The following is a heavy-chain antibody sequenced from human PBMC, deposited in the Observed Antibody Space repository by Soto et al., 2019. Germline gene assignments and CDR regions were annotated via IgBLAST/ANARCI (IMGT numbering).Heavy chain of an antibody. CDR2: ISSSGSTA. V-gene: IGHV3-48*03. CDR3: TRAAWFPYLSFY. D-gene: IGHD3-10*01. CDR1: GFTFSRFE. Sequence: GGSLSLSCASSGFTFSRFELHWVRQAPGKGLEWISYISSSGSTAYYASSVEGRFTISRGNANNSVYLQMDSLRAGDTALYYCTRAAWFPYLSFYWGQGALVTVSS. J-gene: IGHJ4*02.